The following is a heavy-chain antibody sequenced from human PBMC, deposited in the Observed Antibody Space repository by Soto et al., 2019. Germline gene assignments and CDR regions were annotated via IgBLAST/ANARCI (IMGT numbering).Heavy chain of an antibody. V-gene: IGHV1-8*01. J-gene: IGHJ4*02. D-gene: IGHD4-17*01. CDR3: ARARYGGNVDY. Sequence: QVQLVQSGAEVKKPGASVKVSCKASGYTFTSYDINWVRQATGQGLEWMGWMHPNSGNTGYAAKVQGRVTMTRNTARSTAYMELSSMRSEDTAVYYGARARYGGNVDYWGQGTLVTVSS. CDR2: MHPNSGNT. CDR1: GYTFTSYD.